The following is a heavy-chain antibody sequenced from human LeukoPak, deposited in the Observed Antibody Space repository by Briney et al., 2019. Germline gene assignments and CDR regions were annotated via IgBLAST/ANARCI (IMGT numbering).Heavy chain of an antibody. CDR1: GFTFSYYA. J-gene: IGHJ4*02. CDR2: ILSDGSNK. D-gene: IGHD3-10*01. CDR3: ARELFSSGSCPDG. Sequence: PGGSLRLSCAASGFTFSYYAIHWVRQAPGKGLEWVALILSDGSNKYYADSVKGRITISRDNSKNTVYLQMNSLRAEDTAVYYCARELFSSGSCPDGWGQGTLVTVSS. V-gene: IGHV3-33*01.